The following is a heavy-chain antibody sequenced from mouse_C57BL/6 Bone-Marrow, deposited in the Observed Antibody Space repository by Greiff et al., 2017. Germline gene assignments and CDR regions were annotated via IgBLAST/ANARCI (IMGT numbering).Heavy chain of an antibody. CDR3: ERRFYDGYYDYFDY. D-gene: IGHD2-3*01. J-gene: IGHJ2*01. CDR2: ISSGGSYT. CDR1: GFTFSSYG. Sequence: EVKLMESGGDLVKPGGSLKLSCAASGFTFSSYGMSWVRQTPDKRLEWVATISSGGSYTYYPDSVKGRFTISRDNAKNTLYLQMSSLKSEDTAVYYCERRFYDGYYDYFDYWGQGTTLTVSS. V-gene: IGHV5-6*02.